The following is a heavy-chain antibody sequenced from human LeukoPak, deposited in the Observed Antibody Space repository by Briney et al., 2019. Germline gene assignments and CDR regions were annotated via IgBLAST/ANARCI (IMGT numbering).Heavy chain of an antibody. J-gene: IGHJ4*02. CDR1: GGTFSSYA. Sequence: SVKVSCKASGGTFSSYAISWVRQAPGQGLEWMGRIIPIFGTANYAQKFQGRVTITTDESTGTAYMELSSLRSEDTAVYYCARGRPGAVIDYWGQGTLVTVSS. CDR2: IIPIFGTA. CDR3: ARGRPGAVIDY. V-gene: IGHV1-69*05. D-gene: IGHD1-14*01.